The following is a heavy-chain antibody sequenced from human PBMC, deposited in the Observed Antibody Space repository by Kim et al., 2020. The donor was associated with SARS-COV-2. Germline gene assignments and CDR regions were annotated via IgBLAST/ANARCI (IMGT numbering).Heavy chain of an antibody. CDR2: TYYRSKWYN. V-gene: IGHV6-1*01. CDR1: GDSVSSNSAA. Sequence: SQTLSLTCAISGDSVSSNSAAWNWIRQSPSRGLEWLGRTYYRSKWYNDYAVSVKSRITINPDTSKNQFSLQLNSVTPEDTAVYYCAREWQQLVLGSALGYYYYGMDVWGQGTTVTVSS. J-gene: IGHJ6*02. D-gene: IGHD6-13*01. CDR3: AREWQQLVLGSALGYYYYGMDV.